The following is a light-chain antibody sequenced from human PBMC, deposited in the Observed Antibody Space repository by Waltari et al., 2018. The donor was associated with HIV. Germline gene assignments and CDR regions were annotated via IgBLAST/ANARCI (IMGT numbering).Light chain of an antibody. Sequence: QSALTQPPSASGSPGQSVSISCTGTNSDVGAYDFVSWYQQHPGNAPKLIIYEVNKLPSGVPDRFSGSKSGNTASLIVSGLQAEDEGDYFCTSYAGNSNFVVFGGGTKLTVL. CDR3: TSYAGNSNFVV. CDR1: NSDVGAYDF. CDR2: EVN. J-gene: IGLJ2*01. V-gene: IGLV2-8*01.